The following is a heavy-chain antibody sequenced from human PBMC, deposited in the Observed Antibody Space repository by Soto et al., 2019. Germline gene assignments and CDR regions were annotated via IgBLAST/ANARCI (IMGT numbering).Heavy chain of an antibody. V-gene: IGHV3-23*01. CDR2: ISGSGGST. CDR3: AKDLTMVRGVRSSRNWFDP. Sequence: GGSLRLSCAASGFTFSSYAMSWVRQAPGKGLEWVSAISGSGGSTYYADSVKGRFTISRDNSKNTLYLQMNSLRAEDTAVYYCAKDLTMVRGVRSSRNWFDPWGQGTLVTVSS. J-gene: IGHJ5*02. CDR1: GFTFSSYA. D-gene: IGHD3-10*01.